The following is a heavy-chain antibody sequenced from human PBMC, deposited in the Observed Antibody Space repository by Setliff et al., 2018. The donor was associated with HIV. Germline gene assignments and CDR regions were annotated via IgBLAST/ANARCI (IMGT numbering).Heavy chain of an antibody. Sequence: SETLSLTCAVYGGSFSDHYWNWIRQAPGKGLEWIGEINHSGNTGGTNYNPSLKSRVAILLDTSKSQFSLRLTSVTAADTAMYYCARGNYYNLWADPFDFWGQGTLVTVSS. CDR3: ARGNYYNLWADPFDF. J-gene: IGHJ5*01. D-gene: IGHD3-3*01. V-gene: IGHV4-34*01. CDR1: GGSFSDHY. CDR2: INHSGNTGGT.